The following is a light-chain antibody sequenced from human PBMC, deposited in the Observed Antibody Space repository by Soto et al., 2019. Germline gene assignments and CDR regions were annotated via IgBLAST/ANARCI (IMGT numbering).Light chain of an antibody. V-gene: IGKV1-39*01. CDR3: QQSYSTWT. CDR2: AAY. J-gene: IGKJ1*01. Sequence: DIQMTQSPSSLSASVGQRDTIACRASQSISSYLNWYQQKPGKAPKLLIYAAYSLQSGVPSRFSGSGSGTDLTRTISSLQPEDFATYYCQQSYSTWTFGQGTKVDIK. CDR1: QSISSY.